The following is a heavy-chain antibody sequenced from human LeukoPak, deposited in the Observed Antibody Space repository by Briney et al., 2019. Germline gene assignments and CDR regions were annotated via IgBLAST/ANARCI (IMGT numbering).Heavy chain of an antibody. CDR1: GGSISSGSYC. CDR2: IYTSGST. J-gene: IGHJ4*02. D-gene: IGHD3-22*01. CDR3: ARDHRITMIVGD. Sequence: PSETLSLTCTVSGGSISSGSYCWSWIRQPAGKGLEWIGRIYTSGSTNYNPSLKSRVTISVDTSKNQFSLKLSSVTAADTAVYYCARDHRITMIVGDWGQGTLVTVSS. V-gene: IGHV4-61*02.